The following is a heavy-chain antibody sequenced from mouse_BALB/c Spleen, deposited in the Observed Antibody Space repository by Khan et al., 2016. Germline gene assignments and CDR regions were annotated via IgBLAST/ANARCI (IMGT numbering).Heavy chain of an antibody. CDR1: GYTFTSYW. J-gene: IGHJ4*01. Sequence: QVQLQQSGAELAKPGASVKMSCKATGYTFTSYWMHWVKQRPGQGLEWIGYINPSTGYTEYNQKFKDKATLTADKSSSTAYMQLSSLTSEDSAVYYCAYYGSSYYAMDYRGQGTSVTVSS. D-gene: IGHD1-1*01. CDR3: AYYGSSYYAMDY. V-gene: IGHV1-7*01. CDR2: INPSTGYT.